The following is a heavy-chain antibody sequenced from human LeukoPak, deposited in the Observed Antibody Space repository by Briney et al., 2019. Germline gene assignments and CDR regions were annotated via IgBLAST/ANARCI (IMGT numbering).Heavy chain of an antibody. CDR3: AKGGVPTAMVDY. CDR1: GFTFSTYG. D-gene: IGHD2-2*01. CDR2: ISNDGSHK. J-gene: IGHJ4*02. V-gene: IGHV3-30*18. Sequence: QSGGSLRLSCVVSGFTFSTYGMHWVRQAPGKGLEWLAVISNDGSHKYYADSVKGRFTISRDNSNNTLSMQMNSLRIEDTAVYYCAKGGVPTAMVDYWGQGTLVTVSS.